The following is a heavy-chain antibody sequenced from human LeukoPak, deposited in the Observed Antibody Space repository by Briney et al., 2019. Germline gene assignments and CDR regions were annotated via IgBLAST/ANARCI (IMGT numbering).Heavy chain of an antibody. CDR3: ARESGSYYGMDV. Sequence: ASVKVSCKASGYTFTGYYMHWVRQAPGQGLEWMGWINPNSGGTNYAQKFQGRVTMTRDTSISTAYMELSRLRSDDTAVYYCARESGSYYGMDVWGQGTTVTVSS. D-gene: IGHD3-10*01. J-gene: IGHJ6*02. CDR2: INPNSGGT. V-gene: IGHV1-2*02. CDR1: GYTFTGYY.